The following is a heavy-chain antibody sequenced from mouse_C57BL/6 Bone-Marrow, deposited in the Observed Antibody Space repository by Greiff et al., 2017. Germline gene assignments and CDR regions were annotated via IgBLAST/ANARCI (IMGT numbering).Heavy chain of an antibody. D-gene: IGHD2-5*01. Sequence: EVKLVESGGGLVQPGGSLKLSCAASGFTFSDYGMAWVRQAPRKGPEWVAFISNLAYSIYYADTVTGRFTISRENAKNTLYLEMSSLRSEDTAMYYCARQALYYSNYLYWYFDVWGTGTTVTVSS. CDR3: ARQALYYSNYLYWYFDV. J-gene: IGHJ1*03. CDR2: ISNLAYSI. CDR1: GFTFSDYG. V-gene: IGHV5-15*01.